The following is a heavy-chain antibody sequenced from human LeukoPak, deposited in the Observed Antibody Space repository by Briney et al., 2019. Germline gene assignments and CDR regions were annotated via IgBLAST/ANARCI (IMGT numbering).Heavy chain of an antibody. D-gene: IGHD6-25*01. V-gene: IGHV3-21*01. CDR1: GFTFSSYR. J-gene: IGHJ4*02. Sequence: PGGSVRLSCAASGFTFSSYRMNWVRQAPGKGLEWVSSISSSSSYIYYADSVKGRFAISRDNAKNSLYLQMNSLRAEDTAVYYCARIRRSANWGQGTLVTVSS. CDR2: ISSSSSYI. CDR3: ARIRRSAN.